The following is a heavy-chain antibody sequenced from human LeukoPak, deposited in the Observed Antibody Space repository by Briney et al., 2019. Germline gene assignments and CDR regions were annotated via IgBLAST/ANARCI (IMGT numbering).Heavy chain of an antibody. Sequence: SETLSLTCTVSGGSISSYYWSWIRQPPGKGLEWIGYIYYSGSTNYNPSLKSRVTISVDTSKNQFSLKLSSVTAADTAVCYCARDQLYYDSSGYAFDIWGQGTMVTVSS. V-gene: IGHV4-59*01. CDR3: ARDQLYYDSSGYAFDI. CDR1: GGSISSYY. CDR2: IYYSGST. J-gene: IGHJ3*02. D-gene: IGHD3-22*01.